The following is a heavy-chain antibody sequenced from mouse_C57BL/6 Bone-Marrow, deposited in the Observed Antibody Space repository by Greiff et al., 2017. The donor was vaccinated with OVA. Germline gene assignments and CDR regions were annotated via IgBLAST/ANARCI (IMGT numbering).Heavy chain of an antibody. D-gene: IGHD1-1*01. V-gene: IGHV1-47*01. CDR3: ARSALYYYGSSYWYFDV. J-gene: IGHJ1*03. Sequence: QVQLQQSGAELVKPGASVKMSCKASGYTFTTYPIEWMKQNHGKSLEWIGNFHPYNDDTKYNEKFKGKATLTVEKSSSTVYLELSRLTSDDSAAYYCARSALYYYGSSYWYFDVWGTGTTVTVSS. CDR1: GYTFTTYP. CDR2: FHPYNDDT.